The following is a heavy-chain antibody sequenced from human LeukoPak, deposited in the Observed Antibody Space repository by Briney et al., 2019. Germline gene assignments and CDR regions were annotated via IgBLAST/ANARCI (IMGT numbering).Heavy chain of an antibody. CDR3: AKDKEYSGFGPILSGYYYGMDV. Sequence: GGSLRLSSAASGFTFDDYAMHWVRQAPGKGLEWVSLISWDGGSTYYADSARGRFTIYRDHSRHTLYLQMNSLGAEDPVLYYCAKDKEYSGFGPILSGYYYGMDVWGKGTTVTVSS. V-gene: IGHV3-43D*04. D-gene: IGHD5-12*01. J-gene: IGHJ6*04. CDR1: GFTFDDYA. CDR2: ISWDGGST.